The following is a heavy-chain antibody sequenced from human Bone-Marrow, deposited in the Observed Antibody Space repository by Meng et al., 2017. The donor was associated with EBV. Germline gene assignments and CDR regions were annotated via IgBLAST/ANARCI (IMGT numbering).Heavy chain of an antibody. Sequence: QGHVVPAGAEVNKPGAPVTVSCKASGGTFSSYAISWVRQAPGQGLEWMGGIIPIFGTANYAQKFQGRVTITADESTSTAYMELSSLRSEDTAVYYCARGGNRELHFDYWGQGTLVTVSS. CDR2: IIPIFGTA. D-gene: IGHD1-14*01. CDR1: GGTFSSYA. CDR3: ARGGNRELHFDY. V-gene: IGHV1-69*01. J-gene: IGHJ4*02.